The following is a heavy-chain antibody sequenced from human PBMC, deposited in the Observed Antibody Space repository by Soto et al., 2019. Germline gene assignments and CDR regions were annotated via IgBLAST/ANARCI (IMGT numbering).Heavy chain of an antibody. CDR3: ARDYRWLVVSCDY. V-gene: IGHV3-30-3*01. CDR2: ISYDGSNK. CDR1: GFTFSSYA. Sequence: QVQLVESGGGVVQPGRSLRLSCAASGFTFSSYAMHWVRQAPGKGLEWVAVISYDGSNKYYADSVKGRFTISRDNSKNTLYLQMNSLRAEDTAVYYCARDYRWLVVSCDYWGQGTLVTVSS. D-gene: IGHD6-19*01. J-gene: IGHJ4*02.